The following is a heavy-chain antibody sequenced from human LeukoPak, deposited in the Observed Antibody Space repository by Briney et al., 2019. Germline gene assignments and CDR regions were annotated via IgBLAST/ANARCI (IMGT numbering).Heavy chain of an antibody. CDR1: GFTFSSYG. J-gene: IGHJ4*02. CDR2: IWYDGSNK. V-gene: IGHV3-33*03. CDR3: ATPGGGWYGGGFDY. D-gene: IGHD6-19*01. Sequence: PGGSLRLSCAASGFTFSSYGMHWVRQAPGKGLEWVAVIWYDGSNKYYADSVKGRFTISRDNAKNSLYLQMNSLRAEDTAVYYCATPGGGWYGGGFDYWGQGTLVTVSS.